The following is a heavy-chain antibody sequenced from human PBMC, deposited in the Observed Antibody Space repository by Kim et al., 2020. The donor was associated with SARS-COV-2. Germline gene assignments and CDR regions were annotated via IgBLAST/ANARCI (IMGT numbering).Heavy chain of an antibody. V-gene: IGHV3-48*03. J-gene: IGHJ5*02. D-gene: IGHD1-1*01. CDR1: GFTFSSYE. CDR3: ARGTGTTLLFWFDP. CDR2: ISSSGSTI. Sequence: GGSLRLSCAASGFTFSSYEMNWVRQAPGKGLEWVSYISSSGSTIYYADSVKGRFTISRDNAKNSLYLQMNSLRAEDTAVYYCARGTGTTLLFWFDPWGQGTLVTVSS.